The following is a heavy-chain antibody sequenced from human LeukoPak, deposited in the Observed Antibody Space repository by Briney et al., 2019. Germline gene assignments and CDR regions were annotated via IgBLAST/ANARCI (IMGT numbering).Heavy chain of an antibody. J-gene: IGHJ4*02. CDR3: AKDQKWLLLNAFDY. V-gene: IGHV3-9*01. Sequence: GGSLRLSCAASGFTFDDYAMHWVRQAPGKDLEWVSGISWNSGSIGYADSVKGRFTISRDNAKNSLYLQMNSLRAEDTALYYCAKDQKWLLLNAFDYWGQGTLVTVSS. CDR2: ISWNSGSI. D-gene: IGHD3-22*01. CDR1: GFTFDDYA.